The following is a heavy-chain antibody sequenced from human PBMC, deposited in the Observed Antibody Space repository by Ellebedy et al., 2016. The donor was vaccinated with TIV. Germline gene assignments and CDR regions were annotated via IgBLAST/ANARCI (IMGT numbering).Heavy chain of an antibody. Sequence: GESLKISCAVSGFTFSSYWMNWVRQAPGKGLELVANIDRDGSAKFYVDSVQGRFTISRDNAKNSLYLQMNSLRVEDTAVYFCARGTGYGDHTPFDFWGQGTLVTASS. CDR1: GFTFSSYW. CDR3: ARGTGYGDHTPFDF. V-gene: IGHV3-7*01. J-gene: IGHJ4*02. D-gene: IGHD4-17*01. CDR2: IDRDGSAK.